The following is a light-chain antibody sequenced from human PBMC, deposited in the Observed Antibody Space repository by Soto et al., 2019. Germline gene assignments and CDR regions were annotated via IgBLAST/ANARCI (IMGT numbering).Light chain of an antibody. Sequence: DIQMTQSPSSVSASVGDRVTITCRASQTISGYLNWYQQKPGKAPKVLIYAVSSLQSGVPSRFSGSGSGTDFTLTISNLQPEDFAIYYCQQSYRTPLTFGQGTKVEIK. J-gene: IGKJ2*01. CDR3: QQSYRTPLT. V-gene: IGKV1-39*01. CDR2: AVS. CDR1: QTISGY.